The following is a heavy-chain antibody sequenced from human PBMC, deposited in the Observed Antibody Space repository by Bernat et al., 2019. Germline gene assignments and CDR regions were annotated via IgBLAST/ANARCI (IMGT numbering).Heavy chain of an antibody. CDR3: ARGRGGDCSLDY. V-gene: IGHV4-34*01. CDR1: GGSFSGYY. D-gene: IGHD2-21*02. CDR2: INHSGST. Sequence: QVQLQQWGAGLLKPSETLSLTCAVYGGSFSGYYWSWIRQPPGKGLEWIGEINHSGSTNYNPSLKSRVTISVGTSKNQFSLKLSSVTAADTAVYYCARGRGGDCSLDYWGQGALVTVSS. J-gene: IGHJ4*02.